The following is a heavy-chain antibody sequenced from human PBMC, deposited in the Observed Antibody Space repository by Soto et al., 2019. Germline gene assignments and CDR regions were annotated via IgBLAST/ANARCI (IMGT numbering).Heavy chain of an antibody. CDR1: GYTFTSYG. CDR2: ISVYNGNT. J-gene: IGHJ5*02. Sequence: ASVKVSCKASGYTFTSYGISWVRQAPGQELEWMGWISVYNGNTNCAQKLQGRVTMTTDTSTSTAYMELRSLRSDDTAVYYCARGGAVAGLANWFDPWGQGTLVTV. CDR3: ARGGAVAGLANWFDP. V-gene: IGHV1-18*01. D-gene: IGHD6-19*01.